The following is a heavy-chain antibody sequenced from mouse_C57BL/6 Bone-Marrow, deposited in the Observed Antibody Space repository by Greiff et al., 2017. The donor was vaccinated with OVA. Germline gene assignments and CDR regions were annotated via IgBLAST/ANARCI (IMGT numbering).Heavy chain of an antibody. CDR2: SRNKANDYTT. J-gene: IGHJ2*01. D-gene: IGHD3-2*02. CDR1: GFTFSDFY. Sequence: EVMLVESGGGLVQSGRSLRLSCATSGFTFSDFYMEWVRQAPGKGLEWIAASRNKANDYTTEYSASVKGRFIVSRDTSQSILYLQMNALRAEDTAIYYCARGAQAPFDYWGQGTTLTVSS. V-gene: IGHV7-1*01. CDR3: ARGAQAPFDY.